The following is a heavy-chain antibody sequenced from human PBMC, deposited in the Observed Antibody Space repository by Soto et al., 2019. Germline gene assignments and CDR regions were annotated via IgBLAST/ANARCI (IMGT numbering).Heavy chain of an antibody. CDR3: ARRAIAVAATGYY. V-gene: IGHV4-34*01. CDR2: INHSGST. D-gene: IGHD6-19*01. Sequence: PSETLSLTCAVYGGSFSGYYWSWIRQPPGKGLEWIGEINHSGSTNYNPSLKSRVTISVDTSKNQFSLKLSSVTAADTAVYYCARRAIAVAATGYYWGQGTLVTVSS. J-gene: IGHJ4*02. CDR1: GGSFSGYY.